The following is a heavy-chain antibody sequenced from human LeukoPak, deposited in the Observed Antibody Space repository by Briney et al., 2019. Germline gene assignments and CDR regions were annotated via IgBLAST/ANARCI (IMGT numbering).Heavy chain of an antibody. CDR2: IKSKTDGGTT. V-gene: IGHV3-15*01. D-gene: IGHD6-6*01. Sequence: PGGSLRLSCAASGFTFSNAWMSWVRQAPGKGLEWVGRIKSKTDGGTTDYAAPVKGRFTISRDDSKNTLYLQMNSLKTEDTAVYYCTTDPRKIAARLFDYWGQGTLVTVSS. J-gene: IGHJ4*02. CDR3: TTDPRKIAARLFDY. CDR1: GFTFSNAW.